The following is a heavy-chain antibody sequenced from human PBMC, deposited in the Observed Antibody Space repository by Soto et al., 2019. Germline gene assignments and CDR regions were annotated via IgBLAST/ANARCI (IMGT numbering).Heavy chain of an antibody. CDR1: GYIFTSYW. V-gene: IGHV5-51*01. D-gene: IGHD2-2*01. J-gene: IGHJ5*02. CDR3: VIMGQQLLLNWFDP. Sequence: PGESLKISCNGSGYIFTSYWIGWVRQMPGKGLEWMGIIYPGDSDTRYSPSSQGQVTISADKSISTAYLQWSSLKASDTAMYYCVIMGQQLLLNWFDPWGQGTLVTSPQ. CDR2: IYPGDSDT.